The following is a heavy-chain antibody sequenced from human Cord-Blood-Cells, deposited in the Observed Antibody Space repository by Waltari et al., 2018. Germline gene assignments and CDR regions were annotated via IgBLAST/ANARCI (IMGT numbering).Heavy chain of an antibody. J-gene: IGHJ3*02. Sequence: QVQLVQSGAEVKKPGSSVKVSCKASGGTFSSYAISWVRQAPGQGLEWMGGIIPICGKANYAQKFQGRVTITADESTSTAYMELSSLRSEDTAVYYCASWGGYDILTGYYAFDIWGQGTMVTVSS. V-gene: IGHV1-69*01. CDR3: ASWGGYDILTGYYAFDI. D-gene: IGHD3-9*01. CDR2: IIPICGKA. CDR1: GGTFSSYA.